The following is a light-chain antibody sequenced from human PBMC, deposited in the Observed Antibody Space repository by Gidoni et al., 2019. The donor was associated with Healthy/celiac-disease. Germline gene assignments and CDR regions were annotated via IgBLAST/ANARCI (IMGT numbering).Light chain of an antibody. CDR3: CSYAGSFYV. CDR2: DVS. J-gene: IGLJ1*01. V-gene: IGLV2-11*01. CDR1: SRDVGGYNY. Sequence: HSALTQPRSVSGSPGQSVTISCTGTSRDVGGYNYVSWYQQNPGKAPKLMIYDVSKRPSGVPDRFSGSKSGNTASLNISGLQAEDEADYYCCSYAGSFYVFGTGNKVTVL.